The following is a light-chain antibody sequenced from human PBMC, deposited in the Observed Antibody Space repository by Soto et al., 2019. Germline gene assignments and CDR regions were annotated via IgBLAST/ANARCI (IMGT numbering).Light chain of an antibody. CDR1: SSNIGAGYD. Sequence: QLVLTQPPSVSGAPGQRVTISCTGSSSNIGAGYDVHWYQQLPGTAPKLLIYGNSNRPSGVPDRFSGSKSGTSASLAITGLQAEDEADYYCQSYDSSLSGRDVFGTGTKLTVL. J-gene: IGLJ1*01. CDR3: QSYDSSLSGRDV. CDR2: GNS. V-gene: IGLV1-40*01.